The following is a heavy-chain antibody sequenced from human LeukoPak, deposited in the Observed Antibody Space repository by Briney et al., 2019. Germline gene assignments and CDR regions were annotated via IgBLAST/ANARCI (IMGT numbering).Heavy chain of an antibody. D-gene: IGHD3-10*01. CDR3: ASLAYGSGSLYEEMSDY. V-gene: IGHV1-69*13. CDR2: IIPIFGTA. Sequence: ASVKVSCKASGGTFSSYAISWVRQAPGQGLEWMGGIIPIFGTANYAQKFQGRVTITADESTSTAYMELSSLRSEDTAVYYCASLAYGSGSLYEEMSDYWGQGTLVTVSS. J-gene: IGHJ4*02. CDR1: GGTFSSYA.